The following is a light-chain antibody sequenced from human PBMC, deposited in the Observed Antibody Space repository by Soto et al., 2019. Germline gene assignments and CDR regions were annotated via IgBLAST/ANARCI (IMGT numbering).Light chain of an antibody. Sequence: DIPMTQSPSSLSASVGDRVTITCRASQSISSYLNWYQQKPGKAPKLLIYAASSLQSGVPSRFSGSGSGTDFTLTISSLQPEDFATYYCQQSHRTFGQGTKVEIK. CDR3: QQSHRT. V-gene: IGKV1-39*01. CDR2: AAS. J-gene: IGKJ1*01. CDR1: QSISSY.